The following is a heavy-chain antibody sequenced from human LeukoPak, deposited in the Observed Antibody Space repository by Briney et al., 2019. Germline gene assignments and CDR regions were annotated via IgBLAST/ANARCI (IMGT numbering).Heavy chain of an antibody. V-gene: IGHV4-39*01. J-gene: IGHJ4*02. Sequence: SETLSLTCAVSGGSISSNSYYWGWVRQPPGKGLEWIGSIYCSGSTYYNPSLKSRVTISVDTSKNQFSLKLSSVTAADTAVYYCARTRYYYNSRSYGAPYYFDYWGQGTLVTVSS. D-gene: IGHD3-10*01. CDR1: GGSISSNSYY. CDR3: ARTRYYYNSRSYGAPYYFDY. CDR2: IYCSGST.